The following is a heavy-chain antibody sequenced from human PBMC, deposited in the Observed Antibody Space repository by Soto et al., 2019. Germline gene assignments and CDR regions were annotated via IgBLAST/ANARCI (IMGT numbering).Heavy chain of an antibody. CDR1: GGSISSYY. CDR3: ARRTGDY. Sequence: QVQLQESGPGLVKPSETLSLTCTVSGGSISSYYWSWIRQPPGKGLEWIGYIYYSGSTNYNPSLKSRVTISVDTSKNQFSLKLSSVTAADTDVYYCARRTGDYWGQGTLVTVSS. V-gene: IGHV4-59*01. J-gene: IGHJ4*02. D-gene: IGHD1-1*01. CDR2: IYYSGST.